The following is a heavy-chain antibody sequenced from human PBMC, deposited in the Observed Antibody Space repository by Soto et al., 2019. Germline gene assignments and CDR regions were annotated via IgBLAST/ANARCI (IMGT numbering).Heavy chain of an antibody. J-gene: IGHJ4*02. D-gene: IGHD2-15*01. CDR3: AISDCSGGSCYMLDY. Sequence: ASVKVSCKASGYTFTSYDINWVRQAPGQGLEWMGWMGPNTGNTGQAQRFQGGLTMTRNTSISTAYMELTRLKSEDTAVYYCAISDCSGGSCYMLDYWGQGTLVTVSS. V-gene: IGHV1-8*01. CDR2: MGPNTGNT. CDR1: GYTFTSYD.